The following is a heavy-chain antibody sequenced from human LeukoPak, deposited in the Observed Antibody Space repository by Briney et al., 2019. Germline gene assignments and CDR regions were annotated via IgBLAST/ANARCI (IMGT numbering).Heavy chain of an antibody. J-gene: IGHJ4*02. CDR2: IIPILGIA. CDR1: GGTFSSYA. D-gene: IGHD3-16*02. Sequence: SVKVSCKASGGTFSSYAISWVRQAPGQGLEWMGRIIPILGIANHAQKFQGRVTITADKSTSTAYMELSSLRSEDTAVYYCASSLNYDYVWGSYRHFDYWGQGTLVTVSS. CDR3: ASSLNYDYVWGSYRHFDY. V-gene: IGHV1-69*04.